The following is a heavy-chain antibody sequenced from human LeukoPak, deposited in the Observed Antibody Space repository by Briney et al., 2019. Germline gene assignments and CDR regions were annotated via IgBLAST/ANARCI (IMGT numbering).Heavy chain of an antibody. CDR3: ARDVGTPYYYGSGSSNWFDP. J-gene: IGHJ5*02. CDR2: ISHDGGNK. Sequence: PGGSLRLSCAAYGFTFRTHDMHWVRQAPGKGLEWVAVISHDGGNKYYADSVKGRFTISRDNSKNTLYLQMNSLRAEDTAVYYCARDVGTPYYYGSGSSNWFDPWGQGTLVTVSS. D-gene: IGHD3-10*01. V-gene: IGHV3-30*03. CDR1: GFTFRTHD.